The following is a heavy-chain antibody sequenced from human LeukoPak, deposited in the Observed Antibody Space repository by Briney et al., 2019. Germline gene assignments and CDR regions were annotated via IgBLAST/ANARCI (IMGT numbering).Heavy chain of an antibody. CDR1: GFTFNSYA. V-gene: IGHV3-23*01. J-gene: IGHJ4*02. Sequence: GGSLRLSCAASGFTFNSYAMSWVRQAPGKGLEWVSAISGSGGSTYYADSVKGRFTISRDNSKNTLYLQMYSLRAEDTAVYYCAKFSREVRSYWGQGTLVTVSS. D-gene: IGHD1-26*01. CDR2: ISGSGGST. CDR3: AKFSREVRSY.